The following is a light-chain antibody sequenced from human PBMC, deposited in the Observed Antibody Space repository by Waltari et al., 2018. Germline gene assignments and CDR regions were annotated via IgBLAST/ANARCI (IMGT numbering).Light chain of an antibody. J-gene: IGKJ4*01. V-gene: IGKV2-40*01. Sequence: DIVMTPTPLSLPVTPGETAATSCRTSQSLLNSYDGKTYLDWYLQKPGQSPQILIYNLFYRASGLSDRFSGSGSDTHFTLNISRVEAEDVGIYYCMQRLEFPTFGGGTKVEIK. CDR3: MQRLEFPT. CDR2: NLF. CDR1: QSLLNSYDGKTY.